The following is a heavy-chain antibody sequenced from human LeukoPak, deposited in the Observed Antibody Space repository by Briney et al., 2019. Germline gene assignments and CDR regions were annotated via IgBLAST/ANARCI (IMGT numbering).Heavy chain of an antibody. V-gene: IGHV4-4*07. D-gene: IGHD6-13*01. CDR2: IYTSGST. Sequence: PSETLSLTCTVSGGSISSYYWSWIRQPAGKGLEWIGRIYTSGSTNYNPSLKSRVTMSVDTSKNQFSLKLSSVTAADTAVYYCARSGTVDSRSYHDAFDIWGQGTMVTVSS. CDR3: ARSGTVDSRSYHDAFDI. J-gene: IGHJ3*02. CDR1: GGSISSYY.